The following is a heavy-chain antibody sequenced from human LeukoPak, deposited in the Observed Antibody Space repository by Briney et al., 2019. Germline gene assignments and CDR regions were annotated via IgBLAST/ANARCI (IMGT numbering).Heavy chain of an antibody. CDR1: GFTFSSYA. V-gene: IGHV3-7*01. CDR3: ATNNDFRFEF. J-gene: IGHJ4*02. CDR2: MGPDGRDK. D-gene: IGHD4-11*01. Sequence: GGSLRLSCAASGFTFSSYAMSWVRQAPGKGLEWVANMGPDGRDKHDVDSVKGRFIISRDNTKNSLYLQMNSLRPEDTAVYYCATNNDFRFEFWGQGTQVTVSS.